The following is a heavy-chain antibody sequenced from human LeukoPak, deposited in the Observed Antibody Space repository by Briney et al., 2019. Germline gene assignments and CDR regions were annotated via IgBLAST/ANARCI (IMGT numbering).Heavy chain of an antibody. D-gene: IGHD4-17*01. J-gene: IGHJ4*02. CDR1: GGSISSSSYY. Sequence: PSETLSLTCTVSGGSISSSSYYWGWIRQPPGKGLEWIGSIYYSGSTYYNPSLKSRVTISVDTSKNQFSLKLSSVTAADTAVYHCARHRNEYDYGDYQVIDYWGQGTLVTVSS. V-gene: IGHV4-39*01. CDR2: IYYSGST. CDR3: ARHRNEYDYGDYQVIDY.